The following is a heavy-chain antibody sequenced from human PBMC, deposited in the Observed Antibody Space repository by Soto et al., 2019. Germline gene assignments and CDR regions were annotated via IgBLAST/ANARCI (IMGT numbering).Heavy chain of an antibody. CDR1: QFTFSSFA. CDR2: ISETGDSL. Sequence: DVKLLESGGGLVQPGGSLRLSCAASQFTFSSFAMTWVRQAPGKGLEWVSFISETGDSLSYAESVKGRFTISRDNSKNTLYLQMSSLRPEDTAVYYCVKGGWLDYWGQGTRVSVSS. CDR3: VKGGWLDY. V-gene: IGHV3-23*01. J-gene: IGHJ4*02. D-gene: IGHD3-10*01.